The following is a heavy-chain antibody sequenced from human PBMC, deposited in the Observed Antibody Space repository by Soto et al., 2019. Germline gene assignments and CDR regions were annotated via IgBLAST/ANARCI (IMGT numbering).Heavy chain of an antibody. CDR1: GFAFDDYA. CDR3: AKEGGLSGSYYISSSYYFDY. V-gene: IGHV3-30*18. CDR2: ISYDGSNT. Sequence: VQLVESGGGLVQPGRSLRLSCAASGFAFDDYAMHWVRQAPGKGLEWVAIISYDGSNTYYADSVKGRFTISRDNSKNTLYLQMNSLRAEDTSVYYCAKEGGLSGSYYISSSYYFDYWGQGTLVTVSS. D-gene: IGHD1-26*01. J-gene: IGHJ4*02.